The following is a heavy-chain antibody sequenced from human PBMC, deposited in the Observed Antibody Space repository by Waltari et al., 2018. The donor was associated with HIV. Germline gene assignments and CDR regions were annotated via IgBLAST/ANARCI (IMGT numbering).Heavy chain of an antibody. CDR2: ISSSGSTI. Sequence: EVQVVESVGGLVQPGWSLRPSCAALGFTFSTYDMNWVRQAPGKGLEWVSYISSSGSTIYYADSVKGRFTISRDNAKNSLYLQMNSLRAEDTAVYFCARDGSSYYGLDYWGRGTLVTVSS. D-gene: IGHD1-26*01. J-gene: IGHJ4*02. V-gene: IGHV3-48*03. CDR3: ARDGSSYYGLDY. CDR1: GFTFSTYD.